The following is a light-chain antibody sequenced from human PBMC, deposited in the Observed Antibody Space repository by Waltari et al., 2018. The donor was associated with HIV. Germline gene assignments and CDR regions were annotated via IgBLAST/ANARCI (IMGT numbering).Light chain of an antibody. CDR1: RSDIGTNY. J-gene: IGLJ3*02. CDR2: RNF. V-gene: IGLV1-47*01. CDR3: ASWDDSLGGRWV. Sequence: QSVLTQPPSTSGTPGQTVTISCSGTRSDIGTNYVYWYQQVPGTAPKLLIYRNFQRPSGVPALFSGSKSGTSASLAISGLRSEDEAHYHCASWDDSLGGRWVFGGGTKLTVL.